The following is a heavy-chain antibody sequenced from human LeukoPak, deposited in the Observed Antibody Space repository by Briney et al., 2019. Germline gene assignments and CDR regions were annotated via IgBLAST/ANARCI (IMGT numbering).Heavy chain of an antibody. D-gene: IGHD3-3*01. V-gene: IGHV3-30-3*01. Sequence: GGSLRLSRVASEFTFRSYAMHWVRQAPGKGLEWVATISYDGGNEYYADSVKGRFTISRDNSKNTLYLQMNTLRPEDTAVYYCASPARRITIFGVPFDYWGQGTLVTVS. CDR1: EFTFRSYA. CDR2: ISYDGGNE. CDR3: ASPARRITIFGVPFDY. J-gene: IGHJ4*02.